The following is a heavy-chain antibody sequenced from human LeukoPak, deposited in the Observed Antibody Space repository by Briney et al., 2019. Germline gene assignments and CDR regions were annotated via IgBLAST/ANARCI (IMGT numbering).Heavy chain of an antibody. CDR1: GFTFSSYG. D-gene: IGHD2-2*01. Sequence: GRSLRLSCAASGFTFSSYGMHWVRQAPGKGLEWVAVIRIDGSNKFYADSVKGRFTISRDNSKNTLYLQMNSLRAEDTAVYYCAKGKCSSTSCYLSYYFDYWGQGTLVTVSS. V-gene: IGHV3-30*02. CDR3: AKGKCSSTSCYLSYYFDY. J-gene: IGHJ4*02. CDR2: IRIDGSNK.